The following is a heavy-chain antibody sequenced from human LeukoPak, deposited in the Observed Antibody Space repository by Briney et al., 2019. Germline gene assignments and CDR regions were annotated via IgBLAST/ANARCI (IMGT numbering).Heavy chain of an antibody. CDR3: ARGLDFWSGYLYYYMDV. CDR2: YYSGST. V-gene: IGHV4-59*09. Sequence: YYSGSTNYNPSLKSRVTISVDTSKNQFSLKLSSVTAADTAVYYCARGLDFWSGYLYYYMDVWGKGTTVTVSS. J-gene: IGHJ6*03. D-gene: IGHD3-3*01.